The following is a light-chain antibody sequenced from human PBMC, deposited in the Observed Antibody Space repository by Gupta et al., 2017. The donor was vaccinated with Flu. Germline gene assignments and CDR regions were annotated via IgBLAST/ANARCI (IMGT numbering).Light chain of an antibody. CDR3: CTYSHGYRV. Sequence: QSALTQPASVSGSPGQSITISCTGSSIDVGNYDLVSWYQHLPGKAPKVIIYEGTKRPSGVSSRFSGSQSGNTASLTISGLQTEDVADYYCCTYSHGYRVFGGGTKVTV. V-gene: IGLV2-23*01. CDR1: SIDVGNYDL. CDR2: EGT. J-gene: IGLJ3*02.